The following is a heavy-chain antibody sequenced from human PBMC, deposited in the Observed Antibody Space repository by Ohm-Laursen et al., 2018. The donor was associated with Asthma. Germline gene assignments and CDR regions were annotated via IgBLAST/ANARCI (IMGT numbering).Heavy chain of an antibody. CDR3: ARLTTVTTSYYYYGMDV. Sequence: TQTLTLTCTFSGFSLSTTGVGVGWIRQPPGKALEWLALIYWDVDKRYSPSLRSRLSITKDTSKNQVVLTMTNVDPVDTATYYCARLTTVTTSYYYYGMDVWGQGTTVTVSS. CDR1: GFSLSTTGVG. V-gene: IGHV2-5*02. CDR2: IYWDVDK. D-gene: IGHD4-17*01. J-gene: IGHJ6*02.